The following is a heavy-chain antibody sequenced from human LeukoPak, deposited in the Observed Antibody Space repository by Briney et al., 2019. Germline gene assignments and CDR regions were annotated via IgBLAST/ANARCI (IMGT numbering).Heavy chain of an antibody. CDR1: GFTFSSHI. CDR3: ARENDGFDI. Sequence: GGSLRLSCEVSGFTFSSHIISWVRQAPGKGLEWVANIKQDGSDKYYVDSVKGRFTISRDNAKNSLHLQMNSLRVEDTAVYFCARENDGFDIWGQGTTVTVSS. CDR2: IKQDGSDK. V-gene: IGHV3-7*01. J-gene: IGHJ3*02.